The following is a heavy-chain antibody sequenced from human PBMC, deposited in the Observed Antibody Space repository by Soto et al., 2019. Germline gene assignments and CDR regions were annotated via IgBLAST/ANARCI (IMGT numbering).Heavy chain of an antibody. D-gene: IGHD6-19*01. V-gene: IGHV3-30*18. CDR2: VSYDGDNE. J-gene: IGHJ4*02. CDR1: GFTFRNYA. CDR3: AKDMQQWPDY. Sequence: PGGSLRLSCSASGFTFRNYAMHWVRQAPGKGLEWVAIVSYDGDNEYYADSVRGRFFISRDNSRNTLYLQTSSLRHEDTAVYYCAKDMQQWPDYWGQGTLVTVSS.